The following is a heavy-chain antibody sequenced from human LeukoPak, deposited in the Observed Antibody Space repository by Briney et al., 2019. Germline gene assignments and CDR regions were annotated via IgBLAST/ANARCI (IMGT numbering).Heavy chain of an antibody. J-gene: IGHJ3*02. CDR2: IYYSGST. D-gene: IGHD3-22*01. V-gene: IGHV4-59*08. CDR1: GGSISSYY. CDR3: ARVLGGYYDSSGRRSDAFDI. Sequence: SETLSLTCTVSGGSISSYYWSWIRQPPGKGLEWIGYIYYSGSTNYNPSLKSRVTISVDTSKNQFSLKLSSVTAADTAVYYCARVLGGYYDSSGRRSDAFDIWGQGTMVTVSS.